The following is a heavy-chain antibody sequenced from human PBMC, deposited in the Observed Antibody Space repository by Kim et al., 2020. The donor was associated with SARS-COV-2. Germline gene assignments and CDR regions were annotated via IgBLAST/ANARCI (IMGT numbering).Heavy chain of an antibody. Sequence: ASVKVSCKASGYTFTGYYMHWVRQAPGQGLEWMGWINPNSGGTNYAQKFQGRVTMTRDTSISTAYMELSRLRSDDTAVYYCARSLGNNHYYHHVTYGMDVWGQGTTVTVSS. J-gene: IGHJ6*02. CDR1: GYTFTGYY. CDR2: INPNSGGT. D-gene: IGHD1-26*01. CDR3: ARSLGNNHYYHHVTYGMDV. V-gene: IGHV1-2*02.